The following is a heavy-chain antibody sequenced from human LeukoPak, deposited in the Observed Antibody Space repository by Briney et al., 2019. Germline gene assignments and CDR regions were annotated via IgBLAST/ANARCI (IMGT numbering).Heavy chain of an antibody. CDR1: SGSISTSNYY. V-gene: IGHV4-39*07. CDR2: ILYSGST. CDR3: ARKAPRRYYMDV. Sequence: SETLSLACTVSSGSISTSNYYWGWVRQPPGKALEWIGNILYSGSTYYSPSLKSRVTISLDTSKNQFSLKLSSVTAADTAVYYCARKAPRRYYMDVWGQGTLVTVSS. J-gene: IGHJ4*02.